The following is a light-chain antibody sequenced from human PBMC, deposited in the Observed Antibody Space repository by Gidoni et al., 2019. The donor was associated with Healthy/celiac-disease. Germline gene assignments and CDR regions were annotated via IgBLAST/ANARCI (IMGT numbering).Light chain of an antibody. J-gene: IGKJ4*01. CDR1: QGISNY. V-gene: IGKV1-27*01. CDR2: AAS. CDR3: QKDNSAPFT. Sequence: IQMTQSPSSLSASVGDRVTITCRASQGISNYLAWYQQKPGKVPTLLIYAASTWQSGVPSRFSGSGAGTDFTLTISRLQPEDVATYYCQKDNSAPFTVGGGTKVEIK.